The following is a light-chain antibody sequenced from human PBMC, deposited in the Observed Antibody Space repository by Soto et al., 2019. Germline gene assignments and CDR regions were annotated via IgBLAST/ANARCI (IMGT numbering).Light chain of an antibody. J-gene: IGLJ1*01. V-gene: IGLV2-14*03. Sequence: QSVLTQPASVSGSPGQSITFSCTGTSSDVGSYDYVSWHQQHPGKAPKLIIYDVNNRPSGVPSRFSGSKSGNTASLIISGLQTEDEADYYSCAYSTSGTHVFGTGTKDTDL. CDR1: SSDVGSYDY. CDR2: DVN. CDR3: CAYSTSGTHV.